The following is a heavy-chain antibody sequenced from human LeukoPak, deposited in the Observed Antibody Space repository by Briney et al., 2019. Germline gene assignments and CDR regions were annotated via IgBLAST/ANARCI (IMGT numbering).Heavy chain of an antibody. J-gene: IGHJ4*02. D-gene: IGHD2-15*01. CDR3: ARDMGDYSSTDY. CDR2: IYPGDSDT. CDR1: GYSFTSYW. Sequence: GESLKISCKGSGYSFTSYWIGWVRQMPGKGLEWMGIIYPGDSDTRYSPSFQGQVTISADKSISTAYLQWSCLRAEDTAVYYCARDMGDYSSTDYWGQGTLVTVSS. V-gene: IGHV5-51*01.